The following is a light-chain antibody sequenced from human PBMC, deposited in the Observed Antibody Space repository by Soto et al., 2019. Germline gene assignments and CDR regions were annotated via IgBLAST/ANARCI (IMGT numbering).Light chain of an antibody. CDR1: SSNIGRNM. V-gene: IGLV1-44*01. CDR2: YDN. CDR3: EAWDDSLNGEI. J-gene: IGLJ1*01. Sequence: QSVLTQSPSASGTSGQRVVISCSGSSSNIGRNMVNWYQQLPGTAPELLMYYDNQRPSGVPDRFSGSRSGTSAALAVSGLQSEDEADYYCEAWDDSLNGEIFGTGTKVTVL.